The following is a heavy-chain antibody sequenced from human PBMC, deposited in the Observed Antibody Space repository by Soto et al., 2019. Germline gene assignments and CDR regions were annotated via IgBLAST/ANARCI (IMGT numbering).Heavy chain of an antibody. Sequence: EVQLVESGGGLVKPGGSLRLSCAASGFTFSSYSMNWVRQAPGKGLEWVSSISSSSSYIYYADSVKGRFTISRDNAKNSLYLQMNSLRAEDTAVYYCARDRGSSGWYGPLDYYYYMDVWGKGTTVTVSS. D-gene: IGHD6-19*01. CDR3: ARDRGSSGWYGPLDYYYYMDV. V-gene: IGHV3-21*01. J-gene: IGHJ6*03. CDR1: GFTFSSYS. CDR2: ISSSSSYI.